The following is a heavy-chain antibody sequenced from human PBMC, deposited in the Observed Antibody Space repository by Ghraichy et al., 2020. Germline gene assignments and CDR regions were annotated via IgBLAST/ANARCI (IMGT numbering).Heavy chain of an antibody. CDR1: GLSVSGNY. J-gene: IGHJ6*02. V-gene: IGHV3-66*01. D-gene: IGHD3-22*01. Sequence: SLRLSCAASGLSVSGNYMSWVRQAPGKGLEWVSLTYSDGNTDYADSVKGRFTISRDSSKNTVYLQMSSLRAEDTAVYYCARDRMYDASGYYFYYYGMDVWGQRTTVTVSS. CDR2: TYSDGNT. CDR3: ARDRMYDASGYYFYYYGMDV.